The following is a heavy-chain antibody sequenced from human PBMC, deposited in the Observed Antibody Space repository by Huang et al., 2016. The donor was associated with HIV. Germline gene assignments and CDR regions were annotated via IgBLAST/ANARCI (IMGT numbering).Heavy chain of an antibody. D-gene: IGHD3-22*01. J-gene: IGHJ4*02. CDR2: ISNDGMKK. V-gene: IGHV3-33*04. CDR1: GFMLSNYG. CDR3: ARGDYYDSSGYHPGYFDY. Sequence: VQLIESGGGVVQPGKSLRLSCATSGFMLSNYGMHWVRQAPGKGLKWVAFISNDGMKKNYADSVRGRFTVGRDNGNNTLFLQMRSLGVDDTAVYYCARGDYYDSSGYHPGYFDYWGQGILVTVSS.